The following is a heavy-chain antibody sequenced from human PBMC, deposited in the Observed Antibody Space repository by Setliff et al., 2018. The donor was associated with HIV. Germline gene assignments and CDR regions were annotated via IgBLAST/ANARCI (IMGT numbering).Heavy chain of an antibody. CDR3: GTYPPNWNYGAAAFDI. CDR1: GYKFTGYY. Sequence: ASVQVSCKASGYKFTGYYLQWVRQAPGQGLEWMAWINPNSADTRIAQKFEGRVTMTWDTSLTTAYMELSSFRSDDTALYYCGTYPPNWNYGAAAFDIWGQGTLVTVSS. D-gene: IGHD1-7*01. V-gene: IGHV1-2*02. CDR2: INPNSADT. J-gene: IGHJ3*02.